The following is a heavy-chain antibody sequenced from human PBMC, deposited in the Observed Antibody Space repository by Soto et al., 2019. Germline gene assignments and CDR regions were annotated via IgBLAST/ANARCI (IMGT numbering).Heavy chain of an antibody. J-gene: IGHJ4*02. D-gene: IGHD2-8*01. Sequence: PSETLSLTCTVSGGSISNYYWSWIRQPPGKGLEWIGYIYYSGSTNYNPSLKSRVTISVDTSKNQFSLKLSSVTAADTAVYYCARIEYCTNGICPRPYFDYWGQGTLVTVSS. CDR3: ARIEYCTNGICPRPYFDY. V-gene: IGHV4-59*01. CDR2: IYYSGST. CDR1: GGSISNYY.